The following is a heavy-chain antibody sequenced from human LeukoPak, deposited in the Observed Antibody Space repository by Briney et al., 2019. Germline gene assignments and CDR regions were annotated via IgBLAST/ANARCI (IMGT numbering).Heavy chain of an antibody. J-gene: IGHJ4*02. CDR2: TNPNSGNT. CDR3: AREGFDY. Sequence: ASVKVSCKASGYTFNNYDINWVRQATGQGLEWMGWTNPNSGNTGYAQKFQGRVTITTDTSITTAYMELNSLRSEDTAVYYCAREGFDYWGQGTLVTVSS. V-gene: IGHV1-8*03. CDR1: GYTFNNYD.